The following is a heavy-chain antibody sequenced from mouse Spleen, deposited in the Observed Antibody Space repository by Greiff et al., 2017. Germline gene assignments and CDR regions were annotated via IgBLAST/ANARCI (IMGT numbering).Heavy chain of an antibody. J-gene: IGHJ4*01. V-gene: IGHV7-3*01. CDR1: GFTFTDYY. CDR2: IRNKANGYTT. D-gene: IGHD1-1*01. Sequence: EVHLVESGGGLVQPGGSLSLSCAASGFTFTDYYMSWVRQPPGKALEWLGFIRNKANGYTTEYSASVKGRFTISRDNSQIILYLQMNALRAEDSATYYCARSYYGDAMDYWGQGTSVTVSS. CDR3: ARSYYGDAMDY.